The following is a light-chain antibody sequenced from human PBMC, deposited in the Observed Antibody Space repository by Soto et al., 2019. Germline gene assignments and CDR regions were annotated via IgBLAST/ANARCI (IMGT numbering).Light chain of an antibody. CDR2: IDH. CDR1: SSNIGSNT. J-gene: IGLJ7*01. CDR3: ATWDDDLSAAV. Sequence: QSVLIQPPSASGTPGQRVTISCSGSSSNIGSNTVNWFQQVPGMAPKLLIYIDHNRPSGIPDRFSGSKSGTSASLAISGLQSEDEADYYFATWDDDLSAAVFGGGTQLTVL. V-gene: IGLV1-44*01.